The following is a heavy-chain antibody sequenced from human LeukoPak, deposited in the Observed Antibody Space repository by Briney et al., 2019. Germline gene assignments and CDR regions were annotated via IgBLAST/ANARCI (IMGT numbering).Heavy chain of an antibody. D-gene: IGHD2-2*01. CDR2: IWFDGSRT. J-gene: IGHJ4*02. V-gene: IGHV3-33*01. CDR3: ARILGGCIGTTCYAVPPDY. CDR1: GYTFSSNG. Sequence: PGRSLRLSCAASGYTFSSNGMHWVRQAPGKGLEWVAVIWFDGSRTYYADSVKSRFTISRDNSENILYLQMNSLRAEDTALYFCARILGGCIGTTCYAVPPDYWGQGTQVTVSS.